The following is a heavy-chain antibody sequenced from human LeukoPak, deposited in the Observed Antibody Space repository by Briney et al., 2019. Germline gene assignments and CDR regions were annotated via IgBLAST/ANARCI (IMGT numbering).Heavy chain of an antibody. J-gene: IGHJ4*02. Sequence: SETLSLTCAVYGGSFSSYYWSWIRQPPGKGLEWIGEINHSGSTNYNPSLKSRVTISVDTSKNQFSLKLSSVTAADTAVYYCARLFSGLYYVSSHDYWGQGTLVTVSS. CDR1: GGSFSSYY. D-gene: IGHD2-2*02. CDR3: ARLFSGLYYVSSHDY. CDR2: INHSGST. V-gene: IGHV4-34*01.